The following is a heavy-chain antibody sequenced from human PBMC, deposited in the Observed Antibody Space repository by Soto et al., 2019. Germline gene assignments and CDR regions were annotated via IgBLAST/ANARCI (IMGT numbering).Heavy chain of an antibody. CDR2: INHRGST. J-gene: IGHJ4*02. Sequence: QVQLQQWGAGLLKPSETLSLTCAVYGGSFRDYYWSWIRQPPGKGPEWIGEINHRGSTNYNPSLKSRVTLSVDRSKNQFSMKVTSVTAADTAVYYCAREFMRMVDYWGQGTLVTVSS. V-gene: IGHV4-34*01. CDR1: GGSFRDYY. CDR3: AREFMRMVDY. D-gene: IGHD3-16*01.